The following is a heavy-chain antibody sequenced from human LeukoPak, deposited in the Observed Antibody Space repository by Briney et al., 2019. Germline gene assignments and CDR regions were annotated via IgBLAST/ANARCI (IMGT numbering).Heavy chain of an antibody. V-gene: IGHV3-48*03. CDR1: GFIFSSYE. J-gene: IGHJ4*02. CDR3: ARGRRYYFDY. CDR2: ISSGGTSI. D-gene: IGHD6-25*01. Sequence: PGGSLRLSCAASGFIFSSYEMNWVRQAPGKGLEWVSYISSGGTSIYYADSVKGRFTISRDNAKNSLYLQMNSLRAEDTAVYYCARGRRYYFDYWGQGTLVTVSS.